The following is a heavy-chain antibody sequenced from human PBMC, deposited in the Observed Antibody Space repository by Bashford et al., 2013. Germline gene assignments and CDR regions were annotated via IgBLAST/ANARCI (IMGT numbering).Heavy chain of an antibody. V-gene: IGHV3-11*05. J-gene: IGHJ4*02. CDR3: ARGGIGSSWYWIY. CDR2: ISSSSYT. Sequence: RQAPGKGLEWVSEISSSSYTKYADSVKGRFTISRDNAKNSLYLQMNSLRAEDTAVYYCARGGIGSSWYWIYWGQGTLVTVSX. D-gene: IGHD6-13*01.